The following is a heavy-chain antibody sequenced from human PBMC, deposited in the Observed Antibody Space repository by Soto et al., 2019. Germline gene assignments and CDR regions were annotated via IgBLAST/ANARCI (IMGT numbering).Heavy chain of an antibody. V-gene: IGHV2-5*02. CDR3: AHIAYAWVLGGFDY. J-gene: IGHJ4*02. CDR1: GFSLSTTAVG. D-gene: IGHD3-16*01. Sequence: QITLKESGPTLEKPTQTLTLTCTFSGFSLSTTAVGVGWIRQPPGRALEWLALIYWDDDKRYSPSLKSRLTITKDTSKNQVVLTMTNMDPVDTATYYCAHIAYAWVLGGFDYWGQGTLVTVSS. CDR2: IYWDDDK.